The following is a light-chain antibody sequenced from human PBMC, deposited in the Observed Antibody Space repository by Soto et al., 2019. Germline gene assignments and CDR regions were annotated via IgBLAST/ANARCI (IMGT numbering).Light chain of an antibody. V-gene: IGKV1-33*01. J-gene: IGKJ4*01. CDR2: DAS. Sequence: DIQMTQSPSSLSASVGDRVTITCQASQDIRNYLNWYQQNPGKAPNLLIYDASNLRAGVPSRFSGSESGTEYTFTISSLQPEDIATYYCQHYDHLPPLSFGGGTKVEIK. CDR1: QDIRNY. CDR3: QHYDHLPPLS.